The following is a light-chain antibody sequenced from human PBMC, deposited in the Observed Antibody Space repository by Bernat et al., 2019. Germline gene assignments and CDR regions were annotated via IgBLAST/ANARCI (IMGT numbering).Light chain of an antibody. CDR3: CSYAGNTAWV. CDR1: SSDVGGYNY. J-gene: IGLJ3*02. V-gene: IGLV2-11*01. Sequence: QSALTQPRSVSGSPGQSVTISCTGTSSDVGGYNYVSWYQQHPGKAPKLMIYDVNKRPSGVPDRFSGSKSDNTASLTISGLQAEDEADYYCCSYAGNTAWVFGAWTKVTVL. CDR2: DVN.